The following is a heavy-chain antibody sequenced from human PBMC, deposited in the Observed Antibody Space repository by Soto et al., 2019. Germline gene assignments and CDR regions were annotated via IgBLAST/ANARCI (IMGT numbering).Heavy chain of an antibody. CDR2: AYWDDDN. CDR1: GFSLTTRPVG. V-gene: IGHV2-5*02. D-gene: IGHD2-21*02. Sequence: SGPTLVNPTQTLTLTCTFSGFSLTTRPVGVGWIRQSPGKALEWLSFAYWDDDNRYSPSRRSRLTVTKDTSKNQVVLTPTNVDPVDTATYFCAQRGHSGDWNGGFFDYWGQGTLVTV. J-gene: IGHJ4*02. CDR3: AQRGHSGDWNGGFFDY.